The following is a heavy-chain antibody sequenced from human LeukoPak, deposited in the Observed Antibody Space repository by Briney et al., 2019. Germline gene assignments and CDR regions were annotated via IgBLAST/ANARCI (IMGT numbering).Heavy chain of an antibody. J-gene: IGHJ3*02. D-gene: IGHD4-17*01. CDR2: IHYTGNT. CDR1: GGSIGSSSNY. V-gene: IGHV4-39*07. Sequence: SETLSLTCTVSGGSIGSSSNYWVWIRQSSGKGLEWIGSIHYTGNTPYNPSLKSRLTMSVDTSKNQFSLNLASVTAADTAVYYCARDRTLTTMTPEAFDIWGQGTMVTVSS. CDR3: ARDRTLTTMTPEAFDI.